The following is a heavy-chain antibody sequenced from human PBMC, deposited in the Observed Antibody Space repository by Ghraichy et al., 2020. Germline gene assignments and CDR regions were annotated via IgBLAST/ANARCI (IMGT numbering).Heavy chain of an antibody. CDR3: AKEPRSYYYDSTNAFDI. Sequence: ASVKVSCKASGYTFTGYYMHWVRQAPGQGLEWMGWINPNSGGTNYAQKFQGRVTMTRDTSISTAYMELSRLRSDDTAVYYCAKEPRSYYYDSTNAFDIWGQGTMVTVSS. V-gene: IGHV1-2*02. D-gene: IGHD3-22*01. CDR2: INPNSGGT. J-gene: IGHJ3*02. CDR1: GYTFTGYY.